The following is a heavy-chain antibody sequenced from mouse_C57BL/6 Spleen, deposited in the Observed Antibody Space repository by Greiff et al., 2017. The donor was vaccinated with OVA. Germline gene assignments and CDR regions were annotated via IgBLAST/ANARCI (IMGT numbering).Heavy chain of an antibody. CDR1: GYTFTDYY. J-gene: IGHJ4*01. CDR3: ARGGYYGSNAMDY. V-gene: IGHV1-19*01. D-gene: IGHD1-1*01. CDR2: INPYNGGT. Sequence: EVKLQESGPVLVKPGASVKMSCKASGYTFTDYYMNWVKQSHGKSLEWIGVINPYNGGTSYNQKFKGKATLTVDKSSSTAYMELNSLTSEDSAVYYCARGGYYGSNAMDYWGQGTSVTVSS.